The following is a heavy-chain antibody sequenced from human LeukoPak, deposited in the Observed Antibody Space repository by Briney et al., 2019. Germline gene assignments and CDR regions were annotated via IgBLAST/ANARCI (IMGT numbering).Heavy chain of an antibody. CDR2: ISTSGSST. CDR3: AKGVFGGVAATNPNYYYYGMDV. V-gene: IGHV3-23*01. CDR1: GFTFTTYA. Sequence: QTGGSLRLSCAASGFTFTTYAMSWVRQAPGKGLEWVSGISTSGSSTYYADSVKGRFTISRDNSKDTLYLQMNSLRAEDTAVYYCAKGVFGGVAATNPNYYYYGMDVWGQGTTVTVSS. D-gene: IGHD2-15*01. J-gene: IGHJ6*02.